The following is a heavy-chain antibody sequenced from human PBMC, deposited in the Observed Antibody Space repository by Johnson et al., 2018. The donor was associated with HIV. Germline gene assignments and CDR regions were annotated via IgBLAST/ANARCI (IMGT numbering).Heavy chain of an antibody. CDR1: GFTFDDYG. V-gene: IGHV3-20*04. CDR2: INWNGGST. D-gene: IGHD6-13*01. Sequence: VQVVESGGGLVQPGGSLRLSCVASGFTFDDYGMSWVRQVPGKGLEWVSGINWNGGSTGYADSVKGRFTISRDNAKNSLYLQMNSLRAEDTALYYCARHKGQQYDTFDIWGQGTMVTVSS. CDR3: ARHKGQQYDTFDI. J-gene: IGHJ3*02.